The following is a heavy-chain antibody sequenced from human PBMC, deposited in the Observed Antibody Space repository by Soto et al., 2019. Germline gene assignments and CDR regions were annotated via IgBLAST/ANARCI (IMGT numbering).Heavy chain of an antibody. V-gene: IGHV3-49*03. J-gene: IGHJ4*02. D-gene: IGHD6-13*01. CDR3: TRDLAPPPYSSSWYPPHDY. Sequence: GGSLRLSCTASGFTFGDYAMSWFRQAPGKGLEWVGFIRSKAYGGTTEYAASVKGRFTISRDDSKSIAYLQMNSLKTEDTAVYYCTRDLAPPPYSSSWYPPHDYWGQGTLVTVSS. CDR1: GFTFGDYA. CDR2: IRSKAYGGTT.